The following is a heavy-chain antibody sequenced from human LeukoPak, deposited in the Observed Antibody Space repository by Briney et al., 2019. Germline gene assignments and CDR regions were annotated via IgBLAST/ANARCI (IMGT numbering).Heavy chain of an antibody. J-gene: IGHJ5*02. CDR2: IFYSGST. V-gene: IGHV4-39*01. Sequence: TSETLSLTCTVSGGSISSSSFYWGWIRQPPGKGLEWIGTIFYSGSTYYNPSLRSRVTMSVDTSKNQFSLRLSSVTAADTAVYYCARQGYISGQGFRNNWFDPWGQGSLVTVSS. CDR3: ARQGYISGQGFRNNWFDP. CDR1: GGSISSSSFY. D-gene: IGHD6-19*01.